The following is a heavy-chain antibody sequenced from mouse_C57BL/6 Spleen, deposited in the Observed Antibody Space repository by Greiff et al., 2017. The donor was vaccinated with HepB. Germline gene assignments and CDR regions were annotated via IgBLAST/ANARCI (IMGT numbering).Heavy chain of an antibody. D-gene: IGHD1-1*01. CDR3: ARLFYYGSSYDFDY. Sequence: VKLQQPGAELVRPGSSVKLSCKASGYTFTSYWMHWVKQRPIQGLEWIGNIDPSDSETHYNQKFKDKATLTVDKSSSTAYMQLSSLTSEDSAVYYCARLFYYGSSYDFDYWGQGTTLTVSS. CDR1: GYTFTSYW. CDR2: IDPSDSET. V-gene: IGHV1-52*01. J-gene: IGHJ2*01.